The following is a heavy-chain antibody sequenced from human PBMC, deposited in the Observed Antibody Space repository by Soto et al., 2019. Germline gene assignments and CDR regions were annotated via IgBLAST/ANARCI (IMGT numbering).Heavy chain of an antibody. CDR1: GFTFSSYA. J-gene: IGHJ4*02. D-gene: IGHD3-22*01. Sequence: GGSLRLSCAASGFTFSSYAMSWVRQAPWKGLEWVSAISGSGGSTYYADSVKGRFTISRDNSKNTLYLQMNSLRAEDTAVYYCAKEYYDSSGPHPPFDYWGQGTLVTVSS. V-gene: IGHV3-23*01. CDR3: AKEYYDSSGPHPPFDY. CDR2: ISGSGGST.